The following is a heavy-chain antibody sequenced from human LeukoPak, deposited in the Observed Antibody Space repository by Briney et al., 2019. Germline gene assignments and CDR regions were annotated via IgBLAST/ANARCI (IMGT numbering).Heavy chain of an antibody. J-gene: IGHJ4*02. CDR3: ARGSGSYPWAY. Sequence: SQTLSLTCTVSGGSISSGGYYWSWIRQPPGKGLEWIGYIYHSGSTYYNPSLKSRVTISVDRSKNQFSLKLSSVTAADTAVYYCARGSGSYPWAYWGQGTLVTVSS. CDR1: GGSISSGGYY. D-gene: IGHD1-26*01. V-gene: IGHV4-30-2*01. CDR2: IYHSGST.